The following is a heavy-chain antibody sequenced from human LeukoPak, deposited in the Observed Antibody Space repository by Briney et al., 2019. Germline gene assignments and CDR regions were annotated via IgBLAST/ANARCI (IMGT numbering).Heavy chain of an antibody. V-gene: IGHV3-74*01. CDR2: INTDGSST. Sequence: GGSLRLSCAASGFTFSSYWMHWVRQVPGKGLVWVSRINTDGSSTTYADSVKGRFTISRDNAKNTLYLQMNSLRAEDMAVYFCARGIVVENAIPGYWGQGTLVTVSS. J-gene: IGHJ4*02. CDR3: ARGIVVENAIPGY. CDR1: GFTFSSYW. D-gene: IGHD2-21*01.